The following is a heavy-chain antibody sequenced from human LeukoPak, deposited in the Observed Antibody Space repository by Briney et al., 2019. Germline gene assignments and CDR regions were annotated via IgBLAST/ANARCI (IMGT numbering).Heavy chain of an antibody. V-gene: IGHV3-53*01. Sequence: GGSLRLSCAASEFIVSSNYMSWVRQAPGKGLEWVSVICSSGSTYYADSVKGRFTISRGNSKNTLYLQMNSLRAEDTAVYYCASSGNYYPYLLDYWGQGTLVTVST. J-gene: IGHJ4*02. CDR2: ICSSGST. CDR1: EFIVSSNY. CDR3: ASSGNYYPYLLDY. D-gene: IGHD1-26*01.